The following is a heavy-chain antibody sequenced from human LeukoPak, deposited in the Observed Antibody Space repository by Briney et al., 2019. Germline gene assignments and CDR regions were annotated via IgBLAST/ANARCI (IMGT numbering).Heavy chain of an antibody. D-gene: IGHD2-2*01. CDR3: ALGHRSTTSCYFDY. CDR2: IYPGDSDT. CDR1: AYSFTTYW. V-gene: IGHV5-51*01. Sequence: GESLKISCKGSAYSFTTYWIGWVRQMPGKGLDWMGIIYPGDSDTRYSPSFQGQVTISADKSISTAYLQWSSLKASDTAMYYCALGHRSTTSCYFDYWGQGTLVTVSS. J-gene: IGHJ4*02.